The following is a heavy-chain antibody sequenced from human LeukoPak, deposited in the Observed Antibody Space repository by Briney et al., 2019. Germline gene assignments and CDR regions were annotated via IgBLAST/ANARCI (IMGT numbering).Heavy chain of an antibody. J-gene: IGHJ4*02. CDR2: INHSGST. V-gene: IGHV4-34*01. Sequence: KTSETLSLTCAVYGGSFSGYYWSWIRQPPGKGLEWIGEINHSGSTNYNPSLKSRVTISVDTSKNQFSLKLSSVTAADTAVYYCARRNDSSGYNQEGAFDYWGQGTLVTVSS. D-gene: IGHD3-22*01. CDR1: GGSFSGYY. CDR3: ARRNDSSGYNQEGAFDY.